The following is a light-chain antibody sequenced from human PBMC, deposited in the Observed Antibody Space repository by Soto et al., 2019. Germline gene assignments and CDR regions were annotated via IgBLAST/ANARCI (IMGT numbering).Light chain of an antibody. CDR1: QSISSGF. CDR3: QQCGSSPRT. V-gene: IGKV3-20*01. CDR2: GTS. J-gene: IGKJ1*01. Sequence: EIVLTQSPGTLSLSPVDTATLSFTSSQSISSGFLAWYQQKPGQAPRLLIYGTSSRATAIPDRFSGSGSGTDFTLTISRLEPEDFAVYYCQQCGSSPRTFGQGTKVDIK.